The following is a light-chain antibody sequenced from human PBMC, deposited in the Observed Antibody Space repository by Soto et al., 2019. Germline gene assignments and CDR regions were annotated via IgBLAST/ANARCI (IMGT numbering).Light chain of an antibody. CDR1: DTDVGQDKS. V-gene: IGLV2-23*02. Sequence: QSALTQPASVSGSRGQSIIISCVGRDTDVGQDKSVSWYQQGPGQAPKLLIYEVTKRPSGVSTRFSGSKSGNTASLTISGLQAVDEADYYCCSFADFTYVFGTGTKVTVL. CDR3: CSFADFTYV. J-gene: IGLJ1*01. CDR2: EVT.